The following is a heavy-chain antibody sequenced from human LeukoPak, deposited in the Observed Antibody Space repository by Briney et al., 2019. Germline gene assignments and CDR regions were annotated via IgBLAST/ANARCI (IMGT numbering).Heavy chain of an antibody. CDR3: ARVVVGGWNYYGMDV. V-gene: IGHV3-74*01. Sequence: PGGSLRLSCAASGFTFSTYWMHWFRQAPGKGLVWVSRINSDGSITDYEDSVKGRFTISRDNAKNSLYLQMNSLRAEDTAVYYCARVVVGGWNYYGMDVWGQGTTVTVSS. D-gene: IGHD2-15*01. J-gene: IGHJ6*02. CDR2: INSDGSIT. CDR1: GFTFSTYW.